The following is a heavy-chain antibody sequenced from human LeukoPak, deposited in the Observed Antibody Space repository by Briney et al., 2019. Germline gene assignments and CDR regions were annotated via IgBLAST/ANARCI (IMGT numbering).Heavy chain of an antibody. CDR1: GGSFRGYY. J-gene: IGHJ5*02. Sequence: SETVSLTCAVYGGSFRGYYWSWIRQPPGKGLEWIGEINHSGSTNYNPSLKSRVTISVDTSKNQFSLRLSSVTAADTAVYYCASAPGDYDSSGYPNWFDPWGQGTLVTVSS. CDR3: ASAPGDYDSSGYPNWFDP. V-gene: IGHV4-34*01. D-gene: IGHD3-22*01. CDR2: INHSGST.